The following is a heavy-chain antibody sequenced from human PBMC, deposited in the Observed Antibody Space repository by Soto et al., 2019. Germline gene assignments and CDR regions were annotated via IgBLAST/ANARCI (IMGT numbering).Heavy chain of an antibody. CDR1: GFTFSNYG. CDR2: NSASGEST. Sequence: GGSLRLSCGASGFTFSNYGMSWVRQAPGKGPEWVSANSASGESTYYADSVKGWFTISRDNSKNTLYLQINSLRAEDTAVYYCVKVRGAGGSKGYYYYGMDVWGQGTTVTVSS. V-gene: IGHV3-23*01. J-gene: IGHJ6*02. CDR3: VKVRGAGGSKGYYYYGMDV. D-gene: IGHD3-10*01.